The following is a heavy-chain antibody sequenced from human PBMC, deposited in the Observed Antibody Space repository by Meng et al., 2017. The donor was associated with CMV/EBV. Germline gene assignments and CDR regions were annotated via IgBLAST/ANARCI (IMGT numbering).Heavy chain of an antibody. D-gene: IGHD3-22*01. CDR3: ALSYYYDSSGYYYY. CDR2: IIPIFGTA. J-gene: IGHJ4*02. CDR1: GGTFSSYA. Sequence: KGSGGTFSSYAISWVRQAPGQGLEWMGGIIPIFGTANYAQKFQGRVTITADESTSTAYMELSSLRSEDTAVYYCALSYYYDSSGYYYYWGQGTLVTVSS. V-gene: IGHV1-69*01.